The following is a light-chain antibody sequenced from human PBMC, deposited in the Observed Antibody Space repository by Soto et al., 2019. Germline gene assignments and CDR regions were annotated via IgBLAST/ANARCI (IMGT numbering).Light chain of an antibody. CDR3: QQYKRYALT. V-gene: IGKV1-5*01. CDR1: QSISSW. Sequence: DIQMPQSPSTLSASVGDRVTITCRASQSISSWLAWYQQKPGKAPTLLIYDASSLESGVPSRFSGSGSDTEFTLTINNLQPDDFATYHCQQYKRYALTFGGGTKVEIK. CDR2: DAS. J-gene: IGKJ4*01.